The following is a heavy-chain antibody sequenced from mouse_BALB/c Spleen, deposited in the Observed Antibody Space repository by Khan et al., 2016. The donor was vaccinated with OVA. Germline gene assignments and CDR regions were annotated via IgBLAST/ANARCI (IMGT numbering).Heavy chain of an antibody. CDR1: GFSLTNYG. CDR2: IWSDGST. CDR3: ARTPYYYYYIMDY. Sequence: VKLLESGPGLVAPSQCLYITCTISGFSLTNYGVHWVRQTPGKGLEWLGVIWSDGSTTYNSPLKSRLSMSNDDTKTIVVLKMNSLPYDDIAMYYCARTPYYYYYIMDYWGQGTSLTVSS. D-gene: IGHD2-10*01. J-gene: IGHJ4*01. V-gene: IGHV2-6-1*01.